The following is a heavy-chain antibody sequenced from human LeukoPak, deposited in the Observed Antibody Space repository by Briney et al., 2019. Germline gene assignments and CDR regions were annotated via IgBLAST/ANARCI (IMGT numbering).Heavy chain of an antibody. CDR2: IYKDGST. CDR3: ARGYCSGRSCYMWYSDY. V-gene: IGHV3-53*01. CDR1: GFIVSNNY. Sequence: GGSLRLSCAGSGFIVSNNYMTWVRQAPGKGLEWVSVIYKDGSTYYADSVKGRFTISRDNSKNTVYLQMNSLRAEDTAVYYCARGYCSGRSCYMWYSDYWGQGTLVIVSS. J-gene: IGHJ4*02. D-gene: IGHD2-15*01.